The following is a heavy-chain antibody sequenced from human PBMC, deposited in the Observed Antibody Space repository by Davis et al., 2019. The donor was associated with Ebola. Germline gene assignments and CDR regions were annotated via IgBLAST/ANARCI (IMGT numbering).Heavy chain of an antibody. V-gene: IGHV4-61*08. D-gene: IGHD5-24*01. CDR3: VRGSDAYKTGY. J-gene: IGHJ4*02. CDR1: GGFISSGGYS. CDR2: ISNGGRT. Sequence: MPSETLSLTCAVSGGFISSGGYSWSWIRQPPGKGLEWIAFISNGGRTIYNPSLRGRVTISIDTSKNQLSLEVRSVTAADTAFYYCVRGSDAYKTGYWGQGTLVTVSS.